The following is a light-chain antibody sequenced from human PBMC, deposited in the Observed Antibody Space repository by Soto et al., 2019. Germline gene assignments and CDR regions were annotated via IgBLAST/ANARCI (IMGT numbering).Light chain of an antibody. J-gene: IGKJ5*01. CDR3: QQVSSFSSIT. CDR1: QDINIY. V-gene: IGKV1-9*01. Sequence: DIQLTQSPSFLSASVGDRVSITCRASQDINIYLAWYQQTPGKAPKLLIYTASTLQRGVPSRFSGSGSGTEFTLTISSLQPEDFATYYCQQVSSFSSITFGQGTRLEI. CDR2: TAS.